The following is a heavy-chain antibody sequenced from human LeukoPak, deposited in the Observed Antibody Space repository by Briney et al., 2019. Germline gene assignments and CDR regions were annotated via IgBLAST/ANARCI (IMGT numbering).Heavy chain of an antibody. D-gene: IGHD3-3*01. CDR2: IYSSGST. J-gene: IGHJ4*02. Sequence: SETLSLTCTVSGGSISSYYWSWIRQPAGKGLEWIGRIYSSGSTNYTPSLKSRVTISVDPSKNQVSLKLSPVTAADTAVYYCARELVFGVITYFDYWGQGTLVTVSS. CDR1: GGSISSYY. V-gene: IGHV4-4*07. CDR3: ARELVFGVITYFDY.